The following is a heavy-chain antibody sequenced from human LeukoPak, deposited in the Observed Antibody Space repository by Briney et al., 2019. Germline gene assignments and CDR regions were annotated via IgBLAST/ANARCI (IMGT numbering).Heavy chain of an antibody. D-gene: IGHD3-22*01. Sequence: GGSLRLSCAASGFTFSSYSMNWVRQAPGKGLEWVSSISSSSSYIYYADSVKGRFTISRDNAKNSLYLQMNSLRAEDTAVYYCARLNYDSSGYFDYWGQGTLVTVSS. J-gene: IGHJ4*02. CDR2: ISSSSSYI. CDR1: GFTFSSYS. CDR3: ARLNYDSSGYFDY. V-gene: IGHV3-21*01.